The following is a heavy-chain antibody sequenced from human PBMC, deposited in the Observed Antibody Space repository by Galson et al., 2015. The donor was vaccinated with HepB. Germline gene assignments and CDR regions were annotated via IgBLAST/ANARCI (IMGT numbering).Heavy chain of an antibody. CDR2: ISYDGSET. J-gene: IGHJ4*02. V-gene: IGHV3-30*18. CDR3: ANGWRQRPVAVTAPPFNY. CDR1: GFSFSNYH. Sequence: SLRLSCAASGFSFSNYHMHWVRQAPGKGLEWVALISYDGSETYYVDSVKGRFTISRDNSENTLYLQMISLRADDTAVYYCANGWRQRPVAVTAPPFNYWGQGILVTVSS. D-gene: IGHD2-21*02.